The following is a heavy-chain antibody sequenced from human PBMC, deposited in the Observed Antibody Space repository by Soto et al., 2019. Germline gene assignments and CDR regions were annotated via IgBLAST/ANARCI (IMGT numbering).Heavy chain of an antibody. J-gene: IGHJ4*02. CDR3: ARGRSTYCGSTICYNNFDY. CDR2: MNPNSGNT. D-gene: IGHD2-2*02. CDR1: GYTITSYH. Sequence: GASVKVSCKASGYTITSYHINWVRQAPGQGLEWMAWMNPNSGNTGYAQKFQDRVTLTRNTSIGTAYMEFTSLTSEDTAVYYCARGRSTYCGSTICYNNFDYWGQGALVTVSS. V-gene: IGHV1-8*01.